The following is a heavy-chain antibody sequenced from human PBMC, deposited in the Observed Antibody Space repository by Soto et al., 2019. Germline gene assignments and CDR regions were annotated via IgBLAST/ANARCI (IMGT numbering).Heavy chain of an antibody. J-gene: IGHJ4*02. CDR3: VRIVDGLYSFDQ. CDR2: SRNKAKSYTT. CDR1: GFTFSDHY. D-gene: IGHD3-22*01. Sequence: GGSLRLSCAASGFTFSDHYIDWVRQAPGKGLEWVGRSRNKAKSYTTDYAASVKGRFTISRDDSKNSVFLEMNSLKTEDTAIYYCVRIVDGLYSFDQWGQGTLVTVSS. V-gene: IGHV3-72*01.